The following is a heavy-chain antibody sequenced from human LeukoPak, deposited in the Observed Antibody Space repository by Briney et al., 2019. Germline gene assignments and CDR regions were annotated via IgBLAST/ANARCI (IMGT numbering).Heavy chain of an antibody. Sequence: GGSLRLSCGASGFTFSSHAMSWVRQTPERGLEWVSAITGGGDSAYYPDSVKGRFTISRDNSKNTLYLQMNNLGAEDTALYYCVSGDTGSGYYYWGQGPLVTVSS. V-gene: IGHV3-23*01. CDR1: GFTFSSHA. D-gene: IGHD3-22*01. CDR2: ITGGGDSA. J-gene: IGHJ4*02. CDR3: VSGDTGSGYYY.